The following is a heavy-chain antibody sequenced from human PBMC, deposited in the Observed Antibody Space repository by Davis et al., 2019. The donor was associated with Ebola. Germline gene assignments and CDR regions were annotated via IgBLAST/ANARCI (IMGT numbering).Heavy chain of an antibody. CDR3: TRGRRGYSSGWAVDY. D-gene: IGHD6-19*01. CDR1: GFTFGDYA. Sequence: PGGSLRLSCTASGFTFGDYAMSWFRQAPGKGLEWVGFIRSKAYGGTTEYAASVKGRFTISRDDSKSIAYLQMNSLKTEDTAVYYCTRGRRGYSSGWAVDYWGQGTLVTVSS. J-gene: IGHJ4*02. CDR2: IRSKAYGGTT. V-gene: IGHV3-49*03.